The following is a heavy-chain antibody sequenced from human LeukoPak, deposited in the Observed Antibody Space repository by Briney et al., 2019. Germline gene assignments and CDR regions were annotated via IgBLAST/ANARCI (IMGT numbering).Heavy chain of an antibody. CDR1: GFTFRGYW. J-gene: IGHJ4*02. CDR2: INSDGRST. V-gene: IGHV3-74*01. Sequence: SGGSLRLSCAASGFTFRGYWMHWVRQARGQGLVWVSRINSDGRSTTYAASVKGRFTIPRYNAKNTLYLQMTSLRAEDTAVYYCARVLTGYYNFDYWGQGTLVTVSP. CDR3: ARVLTGYYNFDY. D-gene: IGHD3-9*01.